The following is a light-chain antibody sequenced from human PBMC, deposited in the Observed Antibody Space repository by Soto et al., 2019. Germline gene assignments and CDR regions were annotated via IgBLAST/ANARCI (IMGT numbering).Light chain of an antibody. J-gene: IGKJ5*01. Sequence: EIMMTQSPATLSVSPGERATLSCRASQSVSNNLAWYQQKPGQAARLLIYYASTRATGIPARFSGSGSGTEFTLTIISLQSEDFALYYCQQYNNWPPITFGQGTRLEIK. CDR3: QQYNNWPPIT. V-gene: IGKV3-15*01. CDR2: YAS. CDR1: QSVSNN.